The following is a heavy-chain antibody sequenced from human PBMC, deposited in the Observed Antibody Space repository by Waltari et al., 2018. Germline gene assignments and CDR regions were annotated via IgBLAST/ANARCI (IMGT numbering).Heavy chain of an antibody. Sequence: QVQLQESGPGLLKPSETLSLTCDVSGYSISSGYYWGWIRQSPGKGLEWIGSVYHKGNTDYKPSLKGRVTISLDTSKNKFSLELSSVTAADTAVYYCARGALTLYYFDYWGQGTLVTVSS. J-gene: IGHJ4*02. CDR3: ARGALTLYYFDY. V-gene: IGHV4-38-2*01. CDR1: GYSISSGYY. CDR2: VYHKGNT. D-gene: IGHD3-9*01.